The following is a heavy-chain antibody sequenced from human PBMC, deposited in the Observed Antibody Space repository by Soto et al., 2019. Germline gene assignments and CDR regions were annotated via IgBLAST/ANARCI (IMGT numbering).Heavy chain of an antibody. D-gene: IGHD3-10*01. Sequence: GGSLRLSCAASGFTFSTYAMHWVRQAPGKGLEWVAVISYDGSYKYYADSVRGRFTISRDNSKNTLYLQMNSLRAEDTAVYYCARERPGDYWGQGTLVTVSS. CDR3: ARERPGDY. CDR1: GFTFSTYA. V-gene: IGHV3-30-3*01. J-gene: IGHJ4*02. CDR2: ISYDGSYK.